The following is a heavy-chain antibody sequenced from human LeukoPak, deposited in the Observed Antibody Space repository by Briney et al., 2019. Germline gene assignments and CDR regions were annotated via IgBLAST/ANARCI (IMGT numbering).Heavy chain of an antibody. J-gene: IGHJ4*02. Sequence: GGSLRLSCAASGFTFSSYAMSWVRQAPGKGLEWVSFISSSSSYIYYADSVKGRFTISRDNAKNSLYLQMNSLRAEDTAVYYCARDSPATVTTHDYWGQGTLVTVSS. CDR2: ISSSSSYI. V-gene: IGHV3-21*01. CDR1: GFTFSSYA. CDR3: ARDSPATVTTHDY. D-gene: IGHD4-11*01.